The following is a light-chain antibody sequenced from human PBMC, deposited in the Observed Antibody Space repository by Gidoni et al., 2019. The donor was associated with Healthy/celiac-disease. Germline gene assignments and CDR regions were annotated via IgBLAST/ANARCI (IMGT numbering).Light chain of an antibody. J-gene: IGKJ1*01. Sequence: DIVLPQSPGTLSLSPGERATLSCRASQSVSSSYLAWYQQKPGQAPRLLIYGASSRATGIPDRFSGSGSGTDFTLTISRLEPEDFAVYYCQQYGSSSWTFGQGTKVEIK. CDR1: QSVSSSY. CDR3: QQYGSSSWT. CDR2: GAS. V-gene: IGKV3-20*01.